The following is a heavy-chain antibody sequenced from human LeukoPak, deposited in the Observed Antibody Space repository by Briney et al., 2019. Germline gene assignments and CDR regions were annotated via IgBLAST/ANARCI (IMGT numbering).Heavy chain of an antibody. V-gene: IGHV3-21*04. D-gene: IGHD2-15*01. CDR2: ISSSSSSYI. J-gene: IGHJ6*03. CDR1: GFTFSSYA. CDR3: AKNGDRGAYCSGGSCYPYYYYYIDV. Sequence: PGGSLRLSCAASGFTFSSYAMSWVRHAPGKGLEWVSSISSSSSSYIYYADSVKGRFTISRDNAKNTLYLQMNSLRAEDTAIYCCAKNGDRGAYCSGGSCYPYYYYYIDVWGKGTTVTISS.